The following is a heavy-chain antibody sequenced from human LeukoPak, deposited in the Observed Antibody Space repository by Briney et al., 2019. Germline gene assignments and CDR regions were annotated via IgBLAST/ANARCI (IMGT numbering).Heavy chain of an antibody. CDR3: ARGAPVAIFGPGYDQYFEY. V-gene: IGHV1-69*01. D-gene: IGHD3-3*01. CDR2: IIPIFGTA. CDR1: GGTFSSYA. J-gene: IGHJ4*02. Sequence: SVKVSCKASGGTFSSYAISWVRQAPGQGLEWMGGIIPIFGTANYAQKFQGRVTITADESTSTAYMELSSLRSEDTAVYYCARGAPVAIFGPGYDQYFEYWGQGTVVAVSS.